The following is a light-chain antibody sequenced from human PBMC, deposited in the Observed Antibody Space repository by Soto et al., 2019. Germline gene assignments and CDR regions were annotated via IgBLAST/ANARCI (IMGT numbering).Light chain of an antibody. J-gene: IGKJ3*01. CDR2: AAS. V-gene: IGKV1-6*01. CDR1: QGIRND. Sequence: AIQMTQSPSSLSASVGDRVTITCRASQGIRNDLDWFQQKPGKAPKLLIYAASNLQSGVPARFSGSGSGTDFTLTIRSLQPEDSAPNYCLQKYFYPFTLGPGTKVDSK. CDR3: LQKYFYPFT.